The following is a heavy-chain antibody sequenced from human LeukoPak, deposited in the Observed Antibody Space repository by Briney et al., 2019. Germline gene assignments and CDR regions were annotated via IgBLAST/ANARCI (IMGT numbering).Heavy chain of an antibody. CDR1: GGSINSGGYS. CDR3: ARTHIAAAYFDY. Sequence: SETLSLTCAVSGGSINSGGYSWSWIRQPPGKGLEWIGEINHSGSTNYNPSLKSRVTISVDTSKNQFSLKLSSVTAADTAVYYCARTHIAAAYFDYWGQGTLVTVSS. D-gene: IGHD6-13*01. CDR2: INHSGST. J-gene: IGHJ4*02. V-gene: IGHV4-34*01.